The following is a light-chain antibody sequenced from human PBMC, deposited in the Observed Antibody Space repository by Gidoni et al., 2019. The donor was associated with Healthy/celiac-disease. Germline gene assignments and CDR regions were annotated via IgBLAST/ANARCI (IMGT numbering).Light chain of an antibody. J-gene: IGLJ2*01. CDR2: EVS. V-gene: IGLV2-14*01. CDR1: SSDVGGYNY. CDR3: GSYTSSSTVV. Sequence: QSALTQPASVSGSPGQSNTIACTGTSSDVGGYNYVSWYQQHPGKAPKLMIYEVSHRPSVVSTRFSGSKSGNTASLTISGLQAEDEADYYCGSYTSSSTVVFGGGTKLTVL.